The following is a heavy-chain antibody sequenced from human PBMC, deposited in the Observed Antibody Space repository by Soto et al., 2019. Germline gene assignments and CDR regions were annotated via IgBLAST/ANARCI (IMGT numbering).Heavy chain of an antibody. J-gene: IGHJ6*02. CDR2: ISWNSGSI. CDR1: GFTFDDYA. Sequence: PGGSLRLSCAASGFTFDDYAMHWVRQAPGKGLEWVSGISWNSGSIGYADSVKGRFTISRDNAKNSLYLQMNSLRAEDTALYYCAKDRRARYSYGPDYYYGMDVWGQGTTVTVSS. CDR3: AKDRRARYSYGPDYYYGMDV. V-gene: IGHV3-9*01. D-gene: IGHD5-18*01.